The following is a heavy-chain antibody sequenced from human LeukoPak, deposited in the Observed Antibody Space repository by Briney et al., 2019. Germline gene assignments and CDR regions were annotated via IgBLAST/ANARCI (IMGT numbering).Heavy chain of an antibody. CDR2: TYYRSKWYN. Sequence: PSQTFSLTCAISGDGVSSNIAAWNWIRQSPSRGLEWLGRTYYRSKWYNDYAVSVRSRITIDPDTSKNQFSLQLNSVTPEDTAVYYCAKDCGTGPFACSHWGQGTLVTVSS. J-gene: IGHJ4*02. CDR3: AKDCGTGPFACSH. D-gene: IGHD2-15*01. V-gene: IGHV6-1*01. CDR1: GDGVSSNIAA.